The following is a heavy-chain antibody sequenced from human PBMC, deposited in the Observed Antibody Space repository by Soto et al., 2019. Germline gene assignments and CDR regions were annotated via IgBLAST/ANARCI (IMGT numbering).Heavy chain of an antibody. Sequence: ASVKRSCKASGYTVISYYIHMVRHATGQGLEWMGIINARGGSTSYAQKFQGRVPMTRDTSTSTDYMEPSSLRSEDTAVYYCARTLPPRGSKYYYYGMDVWGQGTTVTVS. V-gene: IGHV1-46*01. D-gene: IGHD6-13*01. CDR1: GYTVISYY. CDR2: INARGGST. CDR3: ARTLPPRGSKYYYYGMDV. J-gene: IGHJ6*02.